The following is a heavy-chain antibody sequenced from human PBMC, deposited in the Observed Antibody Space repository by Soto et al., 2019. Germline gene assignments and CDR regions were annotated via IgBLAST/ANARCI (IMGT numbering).Heavy chain of an antibody. D-gene: IGHD3-3*01. J-gene: IGHJ5*02. CDR1: GFTFSSYS. V-gene: IGHV3-21*01. CDR2: ISGSSSNM. Sequence: GGSLRLSCAASGFTFSSYSMNWVRQTPGKWLEWVSSISGSSSNMYYADSVKGRFTISRDNAKNSLYLQMNSLRAEDTAVYYCAKDPNYDFWSGYSGSGWFDPWGQGXLVTVHS. CDR3: AKDPNYDFWSGYSGSGWFDP.